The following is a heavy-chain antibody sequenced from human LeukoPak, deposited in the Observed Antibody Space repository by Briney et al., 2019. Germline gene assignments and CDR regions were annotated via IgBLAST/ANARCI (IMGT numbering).Heavy chain of an antibody. CDR3: ARQGAVTPRRTHYYAMDV. D-gene: IGHD4-17*01. Sequence: SETLSLTCAVYGGSFSGYYWSWIRQPPGKGLEWIGEINHSGSTNYNPSLKSRVTISVDTSKNQFSLKLSSVTAADTAVYYCARQGAVTPRRTHYYAMDVWDPGTTVTVSS. CDR2: INHSGST. V-gene: IGHV4-34*01. J-gene: IGHJ6*02. CDR1: GGSFSGYY.